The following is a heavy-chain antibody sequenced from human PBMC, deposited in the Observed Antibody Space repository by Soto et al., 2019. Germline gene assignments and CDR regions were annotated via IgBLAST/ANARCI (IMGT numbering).Heavy chain of an antibody. Sequence: SETLSLTCTVSGGSISSGGYYWSWLRQHPGKGLEWIGYIYYSGSTYYNPSLKSRVTISVDTSKNQFSLKLSSVTASDTAVYYCARDNVLGSFDNWFDPWGQGTLVTVSS. V-gene: IGHV4-31*03. CDR1: GGSISSGGYY. CDR3: ARDNVLGSFDNWFDP. CDR2: IYYSGST. D-gene: IGHD3-10*01. J-gene: IGHJ5*02.